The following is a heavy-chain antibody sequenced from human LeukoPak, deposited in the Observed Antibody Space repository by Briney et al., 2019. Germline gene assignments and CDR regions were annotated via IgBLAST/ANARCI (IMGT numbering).Heavy chain of an antibody. Sequence: PSETLSLTCTVSGGSISSYYWSWIRQPPGKGLEWIGYIYYSGSTNYNPSLKSRVTISVDTSENQFSLKLSSVTAADTAVYYCARHNVVYYGSGAHFDYWGQGTLVTVSS. CDR2: IYYSGST. D-gene: IGHD3-10*01. V-gene: IGHV4-59*08. CDR3: ARHNVVYYGSGAHFDY. J-gene: IGHJ4*02. CDR1: GGSISSYY.